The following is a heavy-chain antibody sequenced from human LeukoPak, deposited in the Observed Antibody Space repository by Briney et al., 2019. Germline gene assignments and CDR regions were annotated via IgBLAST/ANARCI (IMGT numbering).Heavy chain of an antibody. V-gene: IGHV4-34*01. CDR1: GGSFSGYY. CDR3: ARASRGYDILTGYYKDY. J-gene: IGHJ4*02. CDR2: INHSGST. D-gene: IGHD3-9*01. Sequence: SETLSLTCAVYGGSFSGYYWSWIRQPPGKGLEWIGEINHSGSTNYNPSLKSRVTISVDTSKNQFSLKLSSVTAADTAVYYCARASRGYDILTGYYKDYWGQGTLVTVSS.